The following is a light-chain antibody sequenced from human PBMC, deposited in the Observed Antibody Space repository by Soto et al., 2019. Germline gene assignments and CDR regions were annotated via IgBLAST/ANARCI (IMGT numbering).Light chain of an antibody. J-gene: IGKJ4*01. CDR1: QGISSY. CDR3: HQYYTQPLA. CDR2: AAS. V-gene: IGKV1-8*01. Sequence: AIRMTQSPSSLSASTGDRATITCRASQGISSYLAWYQQKPGKAPKLLIYAASTLQIGVPSRFSGSGSETDFTLAISSLPSEDFATYYCHQYYTQPLAFGGGNKVELK.